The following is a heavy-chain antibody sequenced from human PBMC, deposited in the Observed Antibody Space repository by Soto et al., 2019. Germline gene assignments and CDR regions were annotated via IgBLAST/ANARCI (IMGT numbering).Heavy chain of an antibody. CDR3: ARHYDTMVRGASIALIDY. CDR2: IYPGDSDT. Sequence: GESLKISCKGSGYSFTSYWIGWVRQMPGKGLEWMGIIYPGDSDTRYSPSFQGQVTISADKSISTAYLQWSSLKASDTAMYYCARHYDTMVRGASIALIDYWGQGTLVTVSS. J-gene: IGHJ4*02. V-gene: IGHV5-51*01. D-gene: IGHD3-10*01. CDR1: GYSFTSYW.